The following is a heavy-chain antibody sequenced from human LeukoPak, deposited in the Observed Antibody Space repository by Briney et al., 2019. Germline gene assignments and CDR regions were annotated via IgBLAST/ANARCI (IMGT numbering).Heavy chain of an antibody. CDR3: ARSHGDYDNVPNGS. J-gene: IGHJ5*02. D-gene: IGHD4-17*01. Sequence: GASVKVSCKASGYTFTSYDINWVRQATGQGLEWMGWMNPNNGNTDYAQKFQGRVTMTTDTSTSTAYMELTSLRSDDTAVYYCARSHGDYDNVPNGSWGQGTLVTVSS. CDR1: GYTFTSYD. CDR2: MNPNNGNT. V-gene: IGHV1-8*01.